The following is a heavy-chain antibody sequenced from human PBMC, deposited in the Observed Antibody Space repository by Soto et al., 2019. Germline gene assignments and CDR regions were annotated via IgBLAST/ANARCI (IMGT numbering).Heavy chain of an antibody. V-gene: IGHV4-34*01. CDR3: ATLYYYGSGSDDYYYGLDV. CDR1: GGSFSGYF. Sequence: PSETLCLTCAVYGGSFSGYFWSWIRQPPGKGLEWIGEVHLSGSTKYNPSLKSRVTISVDTSKSQFSLKLSSVTAADTAVYYCATLYYYGSGSDDYYYGLDVWGQGTTVTVSS. J-gene: IGHJ6*02. CDR2: VHLSGST. D-gene: IGHD3-10*01.